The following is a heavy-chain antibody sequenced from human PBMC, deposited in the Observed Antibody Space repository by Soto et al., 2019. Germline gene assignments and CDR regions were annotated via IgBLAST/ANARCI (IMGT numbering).Heavy chain of an antibody. CDR2: IYDSGST. J-gene: IGHJ2*01. V-gene: IGHV4-31*01. D-gene: IGHD6-13*01. CDR3: ARAVATAGRDWYFDL. CDR1: GGSISGGDSY. Sequence: QVQLQESGPGLVKPSQTLSLTCTVSGGSISGGDSYWSWIRQHPEQGLEWIGYIYDSGSTHHNPSLKCPVILSLDMSKNQFSLKLSSATAADTAVYYCARAVATAGRDWYFDLWGRGTLVTVSS.